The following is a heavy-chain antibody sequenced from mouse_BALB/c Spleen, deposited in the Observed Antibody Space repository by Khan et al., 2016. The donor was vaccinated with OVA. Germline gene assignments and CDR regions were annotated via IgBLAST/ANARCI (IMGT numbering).Heavy chain of an antibody. Sequence: EVQLQESGPEVVKPGASVKISCKASGYTFTDYNTDWLKQRHGKSLEWIGYFFPNSGGSGYNQKFKTKATLTVDISSNKAYMDLRSLTSEDSAVYYCVRSGYCSFAFWGQGTLVTVSA. CDR2: FFPNSGGS. D-gene: IGHD1-2*01. V-gene: IGHV1S29*02. J-gene: IGHJ3*01. CDR3: VRSGYCSFAF. CDR1: GYTFTDYN.